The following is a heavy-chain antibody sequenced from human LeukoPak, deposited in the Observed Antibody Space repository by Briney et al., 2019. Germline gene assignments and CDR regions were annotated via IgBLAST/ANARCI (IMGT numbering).Heavy chain of an antibody. J-gene: IGHJ4*02. Sequence: GASVKVSCKASGYTFTGYYMHWVRQAPGQGLEWMGWINPNSGGTNYAQKFQGWVTMTRDTSISTAYMELSRLRSDDTAVYYCASAREASRDGYNYPLDYWGQGTLVTVSS. CDR3: ASAREASRDGYNYPLDY. CDR2: INPNSGGT. CDR1: GYTFTGYY. D-gene: IGHD5-24*01. V-gene: IGHV1-2*04.